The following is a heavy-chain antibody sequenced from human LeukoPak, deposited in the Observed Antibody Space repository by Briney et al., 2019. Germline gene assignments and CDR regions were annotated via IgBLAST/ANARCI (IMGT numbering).Heavy chain of an antibody. CDR2: INPNSGGT. CDR1: GYTFTGYY. J-gene: IGHJ4*02. V-gene: IGHV1-2*02. Sequence: ASVKVSCKASGYTFTGYYMHWVRQAPGQGLEWMGWINPNSGGTNYAQKFQGRVTMTRDTSISTAYMELSRLRSDDTAMYYCARWPAAFYYFDYWGQGTLVTVSS. CDR3: ARWPAAFYYFDY. D-gene: IGHD2-2*01.